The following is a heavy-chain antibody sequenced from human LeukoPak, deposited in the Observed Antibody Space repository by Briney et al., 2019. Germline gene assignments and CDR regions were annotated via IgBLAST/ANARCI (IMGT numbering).Heavy chain of an antibody. D-gene: IGHD6-19*01. V-gene: IGHV1-18*01. CDR1: GYTFTSYD. Sequence: GASVKVSCKASGYTFTSYDISWVRQAPGQGLEWMGWISAYNGNTNYAQKLQGRVTMTTDTSTSTAYMELRSLRSDDTAVYYCARVGRIAVAGKGLDYWGQGTLVTVSS. J-gene: IGHJ4*02. CDR3: ARVGRIAVAGKGLDY. CDR2: ISAYNGNT.